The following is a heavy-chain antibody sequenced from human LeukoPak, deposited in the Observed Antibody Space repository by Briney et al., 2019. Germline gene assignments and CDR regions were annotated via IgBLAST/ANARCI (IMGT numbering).Heavy chain of an antibody. Sequence: AASVKVSCKSSGYTFTGYNMQWLRQAPGQGLEWTGWINPNSGGTNYAHKFQGRVTMTRDTSISTAYMELSRLRSDDTAVYYCARDGHFDYWGQGTLVTVSS. J-gene: IGHJ4*02. V-gene: IGHV1-2*02. CDR3: ARDGHFDY. CDR1: GYTFTGYN. CDR2: INPNSGGT.